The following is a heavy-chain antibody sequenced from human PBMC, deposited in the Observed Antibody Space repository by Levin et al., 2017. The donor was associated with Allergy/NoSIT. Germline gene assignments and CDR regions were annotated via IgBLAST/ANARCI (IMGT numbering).Heavy chain of an antibody. CDR3: AKALLQGGYFDL. J-gene: IGHJ2*01. CDR1: GFTFSSYA. D-gene: IGHD2-15*01. Sequence: GGSLRLSCAASGFTFSSYAMSWVRQAPGKGLEWVSAIGGSGGSTYYADSVKGRFTISRDNSKNTLYLQMNSLRAEDTAVYYCAKALLQGGYFDLWGRGTLVTVSS. CDR2: IGGSGGST. V-gene: IGHV3-23*01.